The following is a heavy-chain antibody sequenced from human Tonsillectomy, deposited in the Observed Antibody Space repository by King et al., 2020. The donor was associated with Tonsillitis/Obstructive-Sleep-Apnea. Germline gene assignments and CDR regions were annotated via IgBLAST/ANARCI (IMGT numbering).Heavy chain of an antibody. J-gene: IGHJ5*02. V-gene: IGHV1-69*04. Sequence: QLVQSGAEVKKPGSSVKVSCKASGGTFSNYAINWVRQAPGQGLEWLGRIISIIGVANYAQKFQGRVTITADKSTSTAYMELSSLRSEDTAVYYCATYYYDSSGYYAYIWFDPWGQGTLVTVSS. CDR2: IISIIGVA. CDR1: GGTFSNYA. D-gene: IGHD3-22*01. CDR3: ATYYYDSSGYYAYIWFDP.